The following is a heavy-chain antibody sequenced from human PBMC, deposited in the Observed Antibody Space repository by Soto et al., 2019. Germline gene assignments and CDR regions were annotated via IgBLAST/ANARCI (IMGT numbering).Heavy chain of an antibody. V-gene: IGHV3-23*01. D-gene: IGHD2-2*01. CDR3: AKEDPFIVVVPAATFDY. J-gene: IGHJ4*02. Sequence: GGSLRLSCAASGFTFSSYAMSWVRQAPGKGLEWVSDISGSGGSTYYADSLKGRFTITRDNSKNTLYLQMNSLRAEDTAVYYCAKEDPFIVVVPAATFDYWGQGTLVTVSS. CDR1: GFTFSSYA. CDR2: ISGSGGST.